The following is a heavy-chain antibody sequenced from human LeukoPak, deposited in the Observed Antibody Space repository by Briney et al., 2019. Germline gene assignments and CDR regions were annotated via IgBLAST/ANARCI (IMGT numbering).Heavy chain of an antibody. J-gene: IGHJ4*02. Sequence: GGSLRLSCAASGFTFSSYGMHWVRQAPGKGLEWVAFIRYDGSNKYYADSVKGRFTSSRDNSTNTLYLQMNSLRAEDTAVYYCARTSGYDPTNFDYWGQGPLVTVSS. CDR1: GFTFSSYG. V-gene: IGHV3-30*02. D-gene: IGHD5-12*01. CDR3: ARTSGYDPTNFDY. CDR2: IRYDGSNK.